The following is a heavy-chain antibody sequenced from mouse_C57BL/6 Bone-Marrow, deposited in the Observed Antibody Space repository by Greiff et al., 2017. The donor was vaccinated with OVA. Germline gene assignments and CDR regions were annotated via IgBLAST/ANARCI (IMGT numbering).Heavy chain of an antibody. CDR2: INPNNGGT. V-gene: IGHV1-26*01. D-gene: IGHD3-2*02. CDR1: GYTFTDYY. CDR3: ARQLRLRWYFDV. J-gene: IGHJ1*03. Sequence: VQLKQSGPELVKPGASVKISCKASGYTFTDYYMNWVKQSHGKSLEWIGDINPNNGGTSYNQKFKGKATLTVDKSSSTAYMELRSLTSEDSAVYYCARQLRLRWYFDVWGTGTTVTVSS.